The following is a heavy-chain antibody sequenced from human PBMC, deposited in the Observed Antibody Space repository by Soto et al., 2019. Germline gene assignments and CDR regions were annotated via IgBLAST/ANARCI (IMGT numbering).Heavy chain of an antibody. CDR1: GYTFTSCA. V-gene: IGHV1-3*01. J-gene: IGHJ4*02. Sequence: ASVKVSCKASGYTFTSCAMRWVRQAPGQRLEWMGWINAGNGNTKYSQKFQGRVTITSDTSASTDYMELSSLRSEDTAVYYCARDLGGWTDYWGQGTLVTVPQ. CDR3: ARDLGGWTDY. CDR2: INAGNGNT. D-gene: IGHD6-19*01.